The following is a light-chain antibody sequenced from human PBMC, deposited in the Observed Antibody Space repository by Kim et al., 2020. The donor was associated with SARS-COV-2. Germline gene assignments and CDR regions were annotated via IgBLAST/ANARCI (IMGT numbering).Light chain of an antibody. CDR1: SGSIASNY. V-gene: IGLV6-57*04. J-gene: IGLJ3*02. CDR2: EDD. Sequence: NFMLTQPHSVSESPGKTLIISCTRSSGSIASNYVQWYQQRPGSAPTIVIYEDDRRPSGVPDRFSGSIDTSSNSASLSVFGVEAEDEADYYCQSFDNTNPLWVFGGGTQLTVL. CDR3: QSFDNTNPLWV.